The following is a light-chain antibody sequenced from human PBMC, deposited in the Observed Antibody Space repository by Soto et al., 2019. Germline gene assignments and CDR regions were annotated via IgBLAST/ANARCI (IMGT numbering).Light chain of an antibody. CDR1: QGISTW. V-gene: IGKV1-5*01. J-gene: IGKJ1*01. CDR2: DAS. CDR3: QQYNSYPWT. Sequence: DIQMTQSPSTLSASVGDRVPITCRASQGISTWLAWYQQKPGTAPKLLIYDASSLESGVPSRFSGSGSGTEFTLTITSLQPDDFATYYCQQYNSYPWTFGQGTKVDIK.